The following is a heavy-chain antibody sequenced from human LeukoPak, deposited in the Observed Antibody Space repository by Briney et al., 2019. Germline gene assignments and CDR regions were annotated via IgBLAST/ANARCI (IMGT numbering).Heavy chain of an antibody. J-gene: IGHJ4*02. CDR3: LRGDRRDY. CDR1: GFTLSSHW. CDR2: VNQDGTEN. Sequence: GGSLRLSCEAFGFTLSSHWMSWVRQAPGKGLEWLGNVNQDGTENNSVDSVKGRFIISRDNAKDSLYLQMNSLRVEDTAVYYCLRGDRRDYWGQGTLVTVSS. V-gene: IGHV3-7*01.